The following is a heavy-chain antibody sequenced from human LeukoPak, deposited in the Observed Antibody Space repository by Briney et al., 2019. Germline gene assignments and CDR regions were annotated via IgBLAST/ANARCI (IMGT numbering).Heavy chain of an antibody. CDR2: IYWDDDK. D-gene: IGHD3-10*01. CDR3: AHRPAGRGGYWSDS. Sequence: SGPTLVKPTQTLTLTCTFSGFSLNSNGLSAGWIRQPPGKAPEWLALIYWDDDKRYSPSLKNRLTITKDAPKHQLVLTVTNMDPVDTATYYCAHRPAGRGGYWSDSWGPGIRVTVTS. V-gene: IGHV2-5*02. CDR1: GFSLNSNGLS. J-gene: IGHJ4*02.